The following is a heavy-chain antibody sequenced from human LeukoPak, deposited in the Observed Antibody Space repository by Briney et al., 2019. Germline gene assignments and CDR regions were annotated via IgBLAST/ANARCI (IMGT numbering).Heavy chain of an antibody. J-gene: IGHJ5*02. D-gene: IGHD3-3*01. V-gene: IGHV4-34*01. CDR2: INHSGST. CDR1: GGSISSYY. CDR3: ARAAPNYDFWSGYYYWFDP. Sequence: PSETLSLTCTVSGGSISSYYWSWIRQPPGKGLEWIGEINHSGSTNYNPSLKSRVTISVDTSKSQFSLKLSSVTAADTAVYYCARAAPNYDFWSGYYYWFDPWGQGTLVTVSS.